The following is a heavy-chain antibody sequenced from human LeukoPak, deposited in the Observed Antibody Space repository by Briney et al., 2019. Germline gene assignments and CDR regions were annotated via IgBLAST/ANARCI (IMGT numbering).Heavy chain of an antibody. J-gene: IGHJ4*02. D-gene: IGHD4-17*01. CDR2: IYHSGST. Sequence: SETLSLTCTVSGGSISTDYWNWIRQPPGKGLEWIGSIYHSGSTYYNPSLKSRLTISVDTSKNQFSLKLSSVTAADTAVYYCASSRSPGDYGFDYWGQGTLVTVSS. CDR1: GGSISTDY. V-gene: IGHV4-38-2*02. CDR3: ASSRSPGDYGFDY.